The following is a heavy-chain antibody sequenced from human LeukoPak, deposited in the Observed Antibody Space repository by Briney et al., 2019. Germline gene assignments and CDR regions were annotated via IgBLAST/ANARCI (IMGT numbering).Heavy chain of an antibody. CDR2: IYYSGST. CDR1: GGSISSYY. Sequence: SETLSLTCTVSGGSISSYYWSWLRQPPGKGLEWIGSIYYSGSTNYNPSLKSRVTISVDTSKNQFSLKLSSVTAADTAVYYCARGGGRSSWYDYYYGMDVWGQGTTVTVSS. D-gene: IGHD6-13*01. J-gene: IGHJ6*02. CDR3: ARGGGRSSWYDYYYGMDV. V-gene: IGHV4-59*01.